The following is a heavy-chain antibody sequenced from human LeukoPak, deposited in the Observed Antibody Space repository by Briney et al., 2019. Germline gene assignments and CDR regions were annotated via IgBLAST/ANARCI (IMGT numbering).Heavy chain of an antibody. CDR2: IRYDGGNK. J-gene: IGHJ5*02. CDR3: AKGNSYDSSAYNWFDP. V-gene: IGHV3-30*02. Sequence: GGSLRLSCAASGFTFTSYGTHWVRHAPGRGLEWVAFIRYDGGNKYYAASVKGRFTIPRDNSKNTLYLQMNSLRAEDTAVYYCAKGNSYDSSAYNWFDPWGQGTLVTVSS. D-gene: IGHD3-22*01. CDR1: GFTFTSYG.